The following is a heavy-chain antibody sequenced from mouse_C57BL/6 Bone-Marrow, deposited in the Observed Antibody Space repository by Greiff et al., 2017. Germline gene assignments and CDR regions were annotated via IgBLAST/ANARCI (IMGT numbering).Heavy chain of an antibody. CDR1: GFTFSDYY. J-gene: IGHJ2*01. CDR3: GREGYYGYDVLDY. V-gene: IGHV5-16*01. CDR2: INYDGSST. Sequence: EVKLVESEGGLVQPGSSMKLSCTASGFTFSDYYMAWVRQVPEQGLEWVANINYDGSSTYYLDTLKSRFIISRDNAKNILYLQMSSLKSEDTAKYYGGREGYYGYDVLDYWGQGTTLTVSS. D-gene: IGHD2-2*01.